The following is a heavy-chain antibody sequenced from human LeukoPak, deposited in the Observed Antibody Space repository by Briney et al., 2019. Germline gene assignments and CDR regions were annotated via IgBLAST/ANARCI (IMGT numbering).Heavy chain of an antibody. V-gene: IGHV1-2*02. CDR3: ARDRASGYSDFDY. J-gene: IGHJ4*02. CDR1: GYTFTGYY. Sequence: GSVTVSCKASGYTFTGYYMHWVRQAPGQGLEGMGWINPKSGGKNYAQKFQGRVTMTRDTSISTAYMELSRLRSDDTAVYYCARDRASGYSDFDYWGQGTLVTVSS. D-gene: IGHD3-3*01. CDR2: INPKSGGK.